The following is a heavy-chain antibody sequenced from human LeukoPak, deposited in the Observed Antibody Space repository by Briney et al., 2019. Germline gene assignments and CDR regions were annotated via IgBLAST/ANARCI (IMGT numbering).Heavy chain of an antibody. J-gene: IGHJ6*03. CDR1: GFTFSSYS. CDR3: ARADREYCGADCYDPYYYYMDV. CDR2: ISSSSSYI. Sequence: GGSLRLSCAASGFTFSSYSMNWVRQAPGKGLEWVSSISSSSSYIYYADSVKGRFTISRDNAKNSLYLQMNSLRAEDTAVYYCARADREYCGADCYDPYYYYMDVWGKGTTVTVSS. V-gene: IGHV3-21*01. D-gene: IGHD2-21*02.